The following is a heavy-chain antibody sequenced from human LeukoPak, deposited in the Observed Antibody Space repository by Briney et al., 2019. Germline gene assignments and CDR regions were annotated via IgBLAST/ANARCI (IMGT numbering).Heavy chain of an antibody. Sequence: SVKVSCKASGGTFSSYAISWVRQAPGQGLEWMGGIIPIFGTANYAQKFQGRVTITADKSTSTAYMELSSLRSEDTAVYYCARAYFVGRMATISFVRPDNWFDPWGQGTLVTVSS. CDR3: ARAYFVGRMATISFVRPDNWFDP. J-gene: IGHJ5*02. CDR1: GGTFSSYA. D-gene: IGHD5-24*01. CDR2: IIPIFGTA. V-gene: IGHV1-69*06.